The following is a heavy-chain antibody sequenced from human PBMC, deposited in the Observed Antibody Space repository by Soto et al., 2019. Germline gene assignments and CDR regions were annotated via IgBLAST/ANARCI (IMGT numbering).Heavy chain of an antibody. CDR2: ISLYSDGT. CDR3: ARVVPGAEAWFGP. CDR1: GYTSSNYG. J-gene: IGHJ5*02. V-gene: IGHV1-18*01. D-gene: IGHD2-2*01. Sequence: GASVKVSCKTSGYTSSNYGITWVRQAPGQPLEWLGWISLYSDGTNYAQKFQGRVSMTTDTSTTTAYMELRSLRSDDTAVYYCARVVPGAEAWFGPWGQGTLVTVSS.